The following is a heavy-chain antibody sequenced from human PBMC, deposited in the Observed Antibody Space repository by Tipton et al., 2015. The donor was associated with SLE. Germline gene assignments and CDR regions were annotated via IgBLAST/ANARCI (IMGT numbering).Heavy chain of an antibody. CDR1: GGSISSYY. CDR3: ARGAYCTGGVCHNWFDP. V-gene: IGHV4-4*09. J-gene: IGHJ5*02. Sequence: TLSLTCTVSGGSISSYYWSWIRQPPGKGLEWIGYIYTSGTTNYNPSLKSRVTISVDTSKNQFSLKLSSVTAADTAVYYCARGAYCTGGVCHNWFDPWGQGTLVTVSS. CDR2: IYTSGTT. D-gene: IGHD2-8*02.